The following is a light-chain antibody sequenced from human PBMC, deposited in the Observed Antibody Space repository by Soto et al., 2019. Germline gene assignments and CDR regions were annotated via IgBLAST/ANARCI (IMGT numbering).Light chain of an antibody. CDR1: QSVTNY. Sequence: IVWTQSPATLSLFPGERATLSCKTSQSVTNYLGWYQQKPGQAPRLLIYDASNRATGIPARFSGSGSGTDFTLTISSLEPEDFEVYYCQQRSNWPRTFGQGTKVDIK. CDR3: QQRSNWPRT. J-gene: IGKJ1*01. CDR2: DAS. V-gene: IGKV3-11*01.